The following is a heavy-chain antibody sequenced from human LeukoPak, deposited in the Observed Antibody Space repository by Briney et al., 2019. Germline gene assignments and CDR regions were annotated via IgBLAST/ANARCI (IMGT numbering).Heavy chain of an antibody. V-gene: IGHV1-2*02. CDR1: GYTFTGYY. CDR3: ARDYYGSGSYYNSGVLDY. CDR2: INPNSGGT. D-gene: IGHD3-10*01. J-gene: IGHJ4*02. Sequence: ASVKVSCKASGYTFTGYYMHWVRQAPGQGLEWMGWINPNSGGTNYAQKFQGRVTMTTDTSTSTAYMELRSLRSDDTAVYYCARDYYGSGSYYNSGVLDYWGQGTLVTVSS.